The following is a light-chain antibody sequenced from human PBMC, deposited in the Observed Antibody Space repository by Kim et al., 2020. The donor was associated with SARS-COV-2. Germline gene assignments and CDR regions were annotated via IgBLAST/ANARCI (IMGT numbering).Light chain of an antibody. Sequence: QSALTQPRSVSGSPGQSVTISCTGTSSDVGGYNYVSWYQHHPGKAPKLMIYNVSERPSGVPDRFSGSKSGNTASLTISGLQAEDDADYYCYSYAGTYTFGVFGGGTQLTVL. V-gene: IGLV2-11*01. J-gene: IGLJ3*02. CDR2: NVS. CDR3: YSYAGTYTFGV. CDR1: SSDVGGYNY.